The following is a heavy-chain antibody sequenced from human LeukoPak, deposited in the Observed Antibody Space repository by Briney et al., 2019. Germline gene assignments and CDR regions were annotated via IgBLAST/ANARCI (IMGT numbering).Heavy chain of an antibody. CDR1: GFSLSTGGMC. D-gene: IGHD3-22*01. J-gene: IGHJ4*02. CDR2: IDWDDDK. Sequence: SGRALVNPTQPLTLTCTFSGFSLSTGGMCVSWIRQPAGKALEWLARIDWDDDKYYSTSLKTRLTISKDTSKNQVVLTMTNMDPVDTATYYCARMYYYDSSGYPDYWGQGTLVTVSS. CDR3: ARMYYYDSSGYPDY. V-gene: IGHV2-70*11.